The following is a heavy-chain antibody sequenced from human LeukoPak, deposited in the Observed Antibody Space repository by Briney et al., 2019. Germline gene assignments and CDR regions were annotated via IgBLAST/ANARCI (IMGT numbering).Heavy chain of an antibody. V-gene: IGHV4-34*01. CDR1: GGSFSGYY. CDR3: ATRDGYNYLDY. CDR2: INHSGST. J-gene: IGHJ4*02. Sequence: PSGTLSLTCAVYGGSFSGYYWSWIRQPPGKGLEWIGEINHSGSTNYNPSLKSRVTISVDTSKNQFSLKLSSVTAADTAVYYCATRDGYNYLDYWGQGTLVTVSS. D-gene: IGHD5-24*01.